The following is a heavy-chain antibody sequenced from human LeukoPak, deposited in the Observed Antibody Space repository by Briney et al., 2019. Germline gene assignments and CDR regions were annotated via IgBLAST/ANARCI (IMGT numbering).Heavy chain of an antibody. D-gene: IGHD5-24*01. CDR3: ARKRDGYNSFDN. V-gene: IGHV4-28*01. Sequence: SDTLSLTCAVSGYSISSSNWWVWIRQPPGKGLEWIGYIYYSGRTYYNPSLESRVTMSVDTSKNQFSLKLSSVTALDTAVYYCARKRDGYNSFDNWGQGTLVTVSS. CDR1: GYSISSSNW. CDR2: IYYSGRT. J-gene: IGHJ4*02.